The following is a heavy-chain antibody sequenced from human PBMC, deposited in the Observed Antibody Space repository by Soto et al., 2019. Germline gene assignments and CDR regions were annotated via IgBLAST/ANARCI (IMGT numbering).Heavy chain of an antibody. CDR3: AKDSALGGTYYYYGMDV. CDR2: ISSSGTTI. V-gene: IGHV3-11*01. D-gene: IGHD3-16*01. CDR1: GFSFSDYY. Sequence: PGGSLRLSCAASGFSFSDYYMNWIRQAPGKGLEWVSDISSSGTTIYYADSVKGRFTTSRDNAKNSLHLQMNSLRAEDTAVYYCAKDSALGGTYYYYGMDVWGQGTTVTVSS. J-gene: IGHJ6*02.